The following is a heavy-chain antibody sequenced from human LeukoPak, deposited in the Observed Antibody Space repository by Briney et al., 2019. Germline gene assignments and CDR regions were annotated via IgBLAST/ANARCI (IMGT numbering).Heavy chain of an antibody. CDR1: GGSIRGYY. CDR3: ATFSVAGRRSTFDS. J-gene: IGHJ4*02. CDR2: ISYSGST. D-gene: IGHD6-19*01. Sequence: SETLSLTCTVSGGSIRGYYWTWIRQPPGKGLEWIGYISYSGSTKYNPSLKSRVAISVDTSKNQFSLEMSSVTAADTAVYYCATFSVAGRRSTFDSWGQGILVTVSS. V-gene: IGHV4-59*03.